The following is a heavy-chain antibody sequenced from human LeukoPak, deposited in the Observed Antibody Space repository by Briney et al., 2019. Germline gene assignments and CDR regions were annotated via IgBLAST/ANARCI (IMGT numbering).Heavy chain of an antibody. CDR2: IWSDGSNK. D-gene: IGHD3-10*01. CDR1: GFTFNSYG. CDR3: VRASGSFDY. Sequence: PGTSLRLSCAASGFTFNSYGMHWVRRAPGKGLEWVAVIWSDGSNKYYADSVKGQFTISRDNSKKTLYLQMNSLRVEDTAVYYCVRASGSFDYWGQGTLVTVSS. V-gene: IGHV3-33*08. J-gene: IGHJ4*02.